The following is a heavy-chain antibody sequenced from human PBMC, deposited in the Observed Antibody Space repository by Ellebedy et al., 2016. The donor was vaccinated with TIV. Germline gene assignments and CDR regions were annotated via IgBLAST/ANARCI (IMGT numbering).Heavy chain of an antibody. CDR1: GFSSSDYY. J-gene: IGHJ6*02. CDR3: ARISSGRSFYGIDV. V-gene: IGHV3-11*01. Sequence: GESLKISXAASGFSSSDYYMSWIRQAPGKGLEWVSYISDSGSMIHYADSVKGRFTISRDNSKDSLYLQMNNLRAEDTAVYYRARISSGRSFYGIDVWGQGTTVTVSS. CDR2: ISDSGSMI. D-gene: IGHD6-19*01.